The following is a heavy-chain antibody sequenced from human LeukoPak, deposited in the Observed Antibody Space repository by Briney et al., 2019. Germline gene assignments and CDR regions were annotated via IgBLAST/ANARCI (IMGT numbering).Heavy chain of an antibody. V-gene: IGHV1-69*05. Sequence: GSSVNVSCKASGGTFSRYAISWVRQAPGQGLEWMGGIIPIFGTANYAQKFQGRVTITTDESTSTAYMELNSLRAEDTAVYYCAKGDLYYGSGRLNFDYWGQGTLVTVSS. CDR2: IIPIFGTA. D-gene: IGHD3-10*01. J-gene: IGHJ4*02. CDR3: AKGDLYYGSGRLNFDY. CDR1: GGTFSRYA.